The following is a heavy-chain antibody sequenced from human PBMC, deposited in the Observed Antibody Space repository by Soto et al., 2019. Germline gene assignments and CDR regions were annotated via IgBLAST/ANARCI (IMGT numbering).Heavy chain of an antibody. D-gene: IGHD6-19*01. V-gene: IGHV3-23*01. Sequence: GGSLRLSCAASGFTFSSYAMSWVRQAPGQGLEWVSAISGSGGSPYYADSVKGRFTISRDNSKNTLYLQMNSLRAEDSAVYYCAKDSSGWYYFDYWGQGTLVTVYS. J-gene: IGHJ4*02. CDR3: AKDSSGWYYFDY. CDR2: ISGSGGSP. CDR1: GFTFSSYA.